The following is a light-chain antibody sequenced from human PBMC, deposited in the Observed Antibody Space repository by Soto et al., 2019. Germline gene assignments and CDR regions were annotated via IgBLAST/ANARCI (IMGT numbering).Light chain of an antibody. CDR3: HQFGSSPST. CDR2: GAS. Sequence: EIVLTQSPGTLSLSPGERATLSCRASQSVSSSYLAWYQQKPGQAPRLLIYGASSRATGIPDRFSGSGSGTDFTLTISRLDPEDFAGYYCHQFGSSPSTFGQGTKLDIK. J-gene: IGKJ2*01. CDR1: QSVSSSY. V-gene: IGKV3-20*01.